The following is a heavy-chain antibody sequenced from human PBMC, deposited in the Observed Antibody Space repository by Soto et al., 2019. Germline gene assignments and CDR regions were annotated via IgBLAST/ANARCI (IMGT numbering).Heavy chain of an antibody. CDR2: INPNSGGT. V-gene: IGHV1-2*02. D-gene: IGHD1-26*01. CDR1: GYTFTGYY. Sequence: RAAVKVSCKASGYTFTGYYMHWVRQAPGQGLEWMGWINPNSGGTNYAQKFQGRVTMTRDTSISTAYMELSRLRTDDSAVYYCARGWELIHFYFDSWGQGPLVTVSS. J-gene: IGHJ4*02. CDR3: ARGWELIHFYFDS.